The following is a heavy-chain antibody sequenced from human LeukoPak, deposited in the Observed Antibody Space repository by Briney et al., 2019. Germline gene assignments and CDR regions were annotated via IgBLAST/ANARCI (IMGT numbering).Heavy chain of an antibody. CDR3: ARDPLSSGYYLDAFDI. J-gene: IGHJ3*02. CDR2: ISGYNGKT. CDR1: NYTFTSYG. Sequence: ASVKVSCKASNYTFTSYGISWVRQAPGQGLEWMGWISGYNGKTNYAQKFQGRVTMTTDTSTSTAYMELRSLRSDDTAVYYCARDPLSSGYYLDAFDIWGQGTMVTVSS. V-gene: IGHV1-18*01. D-gene: IGHD3-22*01.